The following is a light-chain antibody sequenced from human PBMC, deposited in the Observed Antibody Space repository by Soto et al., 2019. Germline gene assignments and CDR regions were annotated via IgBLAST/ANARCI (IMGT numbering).Light chain of an antibody. V-gene: IGKV3-15*01. CDR2: GAS. CDR3: QQYNSWHHIT. Sequence: EIVMTQSPGTLSVSPGERATLSCRASQSISTNVGWYQQRPGQAPRLLIYGASTRATGIPARFSGSGSGTEFTLTLSRLESEDSAVYYCQQYNSWHHITFGQGTRLEIK. J-gene: IGKJ5*01. CDR1: QSISTN.